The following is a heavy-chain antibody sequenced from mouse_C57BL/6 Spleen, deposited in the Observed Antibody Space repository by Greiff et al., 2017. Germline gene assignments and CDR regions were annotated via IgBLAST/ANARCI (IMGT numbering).Heavy chain of an antibody. CDR1: GFTFSDYG. Sequence: EVQLQQSGGGLVKPGGSLKLSCAASGFTFSDYGMHWVRQAPEKGLEWVAYISSGSSTIYYADTVKGRFTISRDNAKNTLFLQMTSLRSEDTAMYYCAIQRGDYFDYWGQGTTLTVSS. V-gene: IGHV5-17*01. CDR3: AIQRGDYFDY. CDR2: ISSGSSTI. J-gene: IGHJ2*01.